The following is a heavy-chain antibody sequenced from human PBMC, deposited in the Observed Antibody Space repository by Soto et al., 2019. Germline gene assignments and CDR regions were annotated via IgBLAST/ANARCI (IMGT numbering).Heavy chain of an antibody. CDR3: ARLNYYGSAPIGMDV. CDR2: IYHSGST. J-gene: IGHJ6*02. V-gene: IGHV4-4*02. CDR1: GGSISSSNW. Sequence: QVQLQESGPGLVKPSGTLSLTCAVSGGSISSSNWWSWVRQPPGRGLGWIGEIYHSGSTNYNPSLKSRVTISVDKSKNQFSLKLSSVTAADTAVYYCARLNYYGSAPIGMDVWGQGTTVTVSS. D-gene: IGHD3-10*01.